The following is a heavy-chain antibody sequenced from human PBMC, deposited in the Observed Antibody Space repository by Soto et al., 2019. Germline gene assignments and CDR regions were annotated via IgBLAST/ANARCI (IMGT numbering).Heavy chain of an antibody. Sequence: SVKVSCKASGGTFSSYAISWVRQAPGQGLEWMGGIIPIFGTANYAQKFQGRVTITADESTSTAYMELSSLRSEDTAVYYCARDPNYRGYYYYYGMDVWGQGTTVTVSS. D-gene: IGHD1-7*01. CDR3: ARDPNYRGYYYYYGMDV. CDR2: IIPIFGTA. J-gene: IGHJ6*02. CDR1: GGTFSSYA. V-gene: IGHV1-69*13.